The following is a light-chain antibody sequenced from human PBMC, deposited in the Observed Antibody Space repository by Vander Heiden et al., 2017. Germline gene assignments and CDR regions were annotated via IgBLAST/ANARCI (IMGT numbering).Light chain of an antibody. CDR2: DNN. J-gene: IGLJ2*01. CDR3: GTWDTSLSVVV. CDR1: SSNIGSTY. V-gene: IGLV1-51*01. Sequence: QSVLTQPPSVSPAPGQKVTISCSGSSSNIGSTYVSWYQQLPGTAPKLLIYDNNKRPSGIRDRFSGSKSGTSATLGITGVQTGDEADYYCGTWDTSLSVVVFGGGTKLTVL.